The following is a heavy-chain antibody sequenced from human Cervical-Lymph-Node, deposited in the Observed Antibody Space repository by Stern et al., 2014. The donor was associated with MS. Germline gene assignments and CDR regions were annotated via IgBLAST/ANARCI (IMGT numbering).Heavy chain of an antibody. J-gene: IGHJ2*01. CDR3: ARSRATWSFDL. D-gene: IGHD2-2*01. CDR2: IYHSGSA. CDR1: GGSITSGGYY. V-gene: IGHV4-31*03. Sequence: QLQLQESGPGLVKPSQTLSLICTVSGGSITSGGYYWSWIRQHPGKGLAWIGYIYHSGSAYYTPSLTSRINMSVDTSKSQFSLTLRSVTAADTAVYYCARSRATWSFDLWGRGTLVTVSS.